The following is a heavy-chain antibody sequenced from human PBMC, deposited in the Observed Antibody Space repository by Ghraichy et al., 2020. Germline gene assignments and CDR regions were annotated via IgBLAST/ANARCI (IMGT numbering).Heavy chain of an antibody. CDR1: GGSFSGYY. CDR3: GVGGTATTYYYYYMDV. V-gene: IGHV4-34*01. Sequence: SETLSLTCAVYGGSFSGYYWSWIRQPPGKGLEWIGEINHSGSTNYNPSLKSRVTISVDTSKNQFSLKLSSVTAADTAVYYCGVGGTATTYYYYYMDVWGKGTTVTVSS. CDR2: INHSGST. D-gene: IGHD1-1*01. J-gene: IGHJ6*03.